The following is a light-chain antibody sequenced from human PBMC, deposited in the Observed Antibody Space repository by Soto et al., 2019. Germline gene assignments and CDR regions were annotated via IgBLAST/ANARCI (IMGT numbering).Light chain of an antibody. CDR1: ESVYSN. Sequence: EIVMTQSPATLSVSQGERATLSCRASESVYSNLAWYQQKPGQAPTLLIFAASTRATGIPARFSGSGSGTEFTLTISSLQSEDFAVYYCQQYAKWPLTFGGGTNVEIK. CDR3: QQYAKWPLT. CDR2: AAS. V-gene: IGKV3-15*01. J-gene: IGKJ4*01.